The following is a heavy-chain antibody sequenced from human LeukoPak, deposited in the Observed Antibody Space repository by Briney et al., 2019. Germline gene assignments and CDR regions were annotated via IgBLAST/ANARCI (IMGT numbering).Heavy chain of an antibody. CDR2: IYPGDSDT. V-gene: IGHV5-51*01. Sequence: HGESLKISCKGPGYSFNSYWIGWVRQMPGKGLEWMGIIYPGDSDTRYSPSFQGQVTISADRSISAAYLQWSSLKASDNAIYYCARHRAAAEGGAFDYWGQGTLVTVSS. CDR1: GYSFNSYW. CDR3: ARHRAAAEGGAFDY. J-gene: IGHJ4*02. D-gene: IGHD6-13*01.